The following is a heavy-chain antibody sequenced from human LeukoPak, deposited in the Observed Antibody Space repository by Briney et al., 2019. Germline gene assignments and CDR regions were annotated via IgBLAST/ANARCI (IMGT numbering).Heavy chain of an antibody. CDR3: ARAGTWIQLWEPDY. D-gene: IGHD5-18*01. CDR2: ISYDGSNK. J-gene: IGHJ4*02. V-gene: IGHV3-30-3*01. Sequence: GGSLRLSCAASGFTFSSYAMHWVRQAPGKGLEWVAVISYDGSNKYYADSVKGRFTISRDSSKNTLYLQMNSLRAEDTAVYYCARAGTWIQLWEPDYWGQGTLVTVSS. CDR1: GFTFSSYA.